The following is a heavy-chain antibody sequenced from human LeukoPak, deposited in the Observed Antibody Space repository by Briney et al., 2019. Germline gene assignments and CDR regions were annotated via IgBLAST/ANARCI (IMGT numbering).Heavy chain of an antibody. CDR1: GGTFSGYY. J-gene: IGHJ4*02. CDR2: INHSGST. V-gene: IGHV4-34*01. CDR3: ASARTDGFDY. Sequence: SETPSLTCAVYGGTFSGYYWSWIRQPPGKGLEGIGEINHSGSTNYNPSPKSRVTTSVDTSKNQFSLKLSSVTAADTAVYYCASARTDGFDYWGQGTLVTVSS.